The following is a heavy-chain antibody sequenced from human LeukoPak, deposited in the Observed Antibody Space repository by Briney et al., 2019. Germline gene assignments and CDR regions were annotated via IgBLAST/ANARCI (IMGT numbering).Heavy chain of an antibody. CDR3: ARVRKEYQLLLFDY. J-gene: IGHJ4*02. CDR1: GFTVSSNY. CDR2: IYSGGST. D-gene: IGHD2-2*01. V-gene: IGHV3-53*01. Sequence: WGSLRLSCAASGFTVSSNYMSWVRQAPGKGLEWVSVIYSGGSTYYADSVKGRFTISRDNSKNTLYLQMNSLRAEDTAVYYCARVRKEYQLLLFDYWGQGTLVTVSS.